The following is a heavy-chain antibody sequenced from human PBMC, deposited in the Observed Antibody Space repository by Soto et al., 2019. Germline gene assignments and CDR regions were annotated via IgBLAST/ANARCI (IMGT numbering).Heavy chain of an antibody. V-gene: IGHV3-73*02. CDR2: IRSKTNNYAT. CDR3: PSPKHDLRIYGYNGIDV. Sequence: EVQLVESGGGLVQPGGSLKLSCAASGLTFSDSAIHWVRQASGKGLEWVGRIRSKTNNYATTYAASVKGRFTISRDHSKYMSYLQMNSLKSEDTAVYVCPSPKHDLRIYGYNGIDVWGQGTTVTVSS. J-gene: IGHJ6*02. CDR1: GLTFSDSA. D-gene: IGHD3-16*01.